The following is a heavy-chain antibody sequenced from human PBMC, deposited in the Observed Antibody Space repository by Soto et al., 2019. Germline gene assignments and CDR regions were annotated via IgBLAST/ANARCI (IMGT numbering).Heavy chain of an antibody. CDR1: GYTFTSYG. V-gene: IGHV1-18*01. Sequence: ASVKVSCKASGYTFTSYGISCVPQAPGQGLEWMGWISAYNGNTNYAQKLQGRVTMTTDTSTSTAYMELRSLRSDDTAVYYCARMYCSSTSCYGYYMDVWGKGTTVTVSS. CDR2: ISAYNGNT. D-gene: IGHD2-2*01. CDR3: ARMYCSSTSCYGYYMDV. J-gene: IGHJ6*03.